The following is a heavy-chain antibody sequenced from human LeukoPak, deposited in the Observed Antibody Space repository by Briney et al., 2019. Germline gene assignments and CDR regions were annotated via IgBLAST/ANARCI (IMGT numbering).Heavy chain of an antibody. Sequence: PGGSLRLSCAASGFTFSTYNMNWVRQAPGKGLEWVSSISSGRTYTYYADSVKGRFTISSDNDKNSLYLEMNSLRAEDTAVYYCARDAFYSYDSSNWYPGALNIWGQGTMVTVSS. CDR2: ISSGRTYT. CDR3: ARDAFYSYDSSNWYPGALNI. CDR1: GFTFSTYN. V-gene: IGHV3-21*06. D-gene: IGHD6-13*01. J-gene: IGHJ3*02.